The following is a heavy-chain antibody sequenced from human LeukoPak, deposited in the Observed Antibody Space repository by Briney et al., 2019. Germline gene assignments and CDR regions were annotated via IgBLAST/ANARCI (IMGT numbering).Heavy chain of an antibody. CDR1: DGSISSYNW. J-gene: IGHJ4*02. D-gene: IGHD1-26*01. CDR3: ARGQSGTYGTFDY. CDR2: IFHSGST. V-gene: IGHV4-4*02. Sequence: SGTLSLTCAVSDGSISSYNWWSWVRQPPGKGLEWIGEIFHSGSTNYNPSLKSRVTISVDKSKNQFSLKLSSVTAADTAIYYCARGQSGTYGTFDYWGQGTLVTVSS.